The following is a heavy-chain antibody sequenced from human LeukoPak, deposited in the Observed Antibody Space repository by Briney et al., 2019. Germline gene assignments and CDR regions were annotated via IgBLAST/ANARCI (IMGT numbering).Heavy chain of an antibody. V-gene: IGHV4-4*07. CDR1: GGSISSYY. Sequence: SETLSLTCTVSGGSISSYYWSWIRQPAGKGLEWIGRIYASGSTNYNPSLKSRVTISVDTSKNQFSLKLSSVTAADTAVYYCAKDLGDFWSGYAGYMDVWGKGTTVTVSS. D-gene: IGHD3-3*01. CDR2: IYASGST. J-gene: IGHJ6*03. CDR3: AKDLGDFWSGYAGYMDV.